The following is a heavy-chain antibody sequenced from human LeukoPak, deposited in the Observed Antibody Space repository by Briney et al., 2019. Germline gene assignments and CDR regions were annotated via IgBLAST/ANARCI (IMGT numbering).Heavy chain of an antibody. J-gene: IGHJ4*02. CDR1: GYTFTSYY. D-gene: IGHD3-22*01. CDR2: INPSGGST. Sequence: GASVKVSCKASGYTFTSYYMHWVRQAPGQGLEWMGIINPSGGSTSYAQKFQGRVTMTRDTSTSTVYMELSSLRAGDTAVYYCARGESLKYYYDSSDPEFDYWGQGTLVTVSS. CDR3: ARGESLKYYYDSSDPEFDY. V-gene: IGHV1-46*01.